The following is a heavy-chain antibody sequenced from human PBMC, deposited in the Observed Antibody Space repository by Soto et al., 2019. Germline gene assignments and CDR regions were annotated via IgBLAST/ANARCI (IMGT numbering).Heavy chain of an antibody. CDR3: ARGLEGATIPFDN. J-gene: IGHJ4*02. CDR2: IYYSGST. CDR1: GGSISNYY. D-gene: IGHD1-26*01. Sequence: SETLSLTCSVSGGSISNYYWSWIRQPPGKGLEWIGYIYYSGSTNYNPSLKSRVTISIDTSKNQLSLKLSSVTAADTAVYYCARGLEGATIPFDNWGQGTLVTVS. V-gene: IGHV4-59*08.